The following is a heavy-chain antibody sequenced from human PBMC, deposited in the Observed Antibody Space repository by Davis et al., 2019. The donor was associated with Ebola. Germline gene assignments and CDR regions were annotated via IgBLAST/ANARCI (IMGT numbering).Heavy chain of an antibody. D-gene: IGHD4-11*01. V-gene: IGHV3-30*02. J-gene: IGHJ4*02. CDR1: GFTFNIFD. CDR3: ARDSDDYSFDY. CDR2: VRSHGSDD. Sequence: GGSLRLSCAASGFTFNIFDMHWVRQAPGRGLEWVAFVRSHGSDDHYADSVEGRFTISRDNSKNTLYLQMNSLRPEDTAVYYCARDSDDYSFDYWGQGTLVTVSS.